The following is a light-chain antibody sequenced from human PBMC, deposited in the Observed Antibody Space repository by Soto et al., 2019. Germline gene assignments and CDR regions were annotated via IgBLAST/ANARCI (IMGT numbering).Light chain of an antibody. CDR1: QSISSL. CDR2: DTS. Sequence: DIQMTQSPSSLPAFVGDRVTITCRASQSISSLLAWYQQKPGKAPRLLIYDTSSLESGVPSRFSGSGSGTEFTLTIISLQPDDFATYYCQEYNTFSYTFGQGTRLEI. V-gene: IGKV1-5*01. J-gene: IGKJ2*01. CDR3: QEYNTFSYT.